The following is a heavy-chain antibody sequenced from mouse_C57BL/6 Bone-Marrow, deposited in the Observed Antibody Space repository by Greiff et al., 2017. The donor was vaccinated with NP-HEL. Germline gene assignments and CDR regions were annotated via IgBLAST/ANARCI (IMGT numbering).Heavy chain of an antibody. D-gene: IGHD1-1*01. J-gene: IGHJ1*03. CDR1: GFTFSSYA. V-gene: IGHV5-9-1*02. CDR3: TRESSYWYFDV. Sequence: EVKLMESGEGLVKPGGSLKLSCAASGFTFSSYAMSWVRQTPEKRLEWVAYISRGGDSIYYADTVKGRFTISRDNARNTLYLQMSSLKSEDTAMYYCTRESSYWYFDVWGTGTTVTVSS. CDR2: ISRGGDSI.